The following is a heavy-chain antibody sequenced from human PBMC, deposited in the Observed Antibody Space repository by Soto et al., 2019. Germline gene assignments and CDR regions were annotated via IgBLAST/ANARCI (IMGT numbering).Heavy chain of an antibody. J-gene: IGHJ5*02. CDR3: ARVMEGGPFSWFDP. D-gene: IGHD2-8*01. CDR1: GASIPSNNW. CDR2: IYHGGNT. Sequence: SETLSLTCDVSGASIPSNNWWGWLRQAPGRGLEWLGEIYHGGNTRYNLSLKSRVTISVDTSKDQFSLQLTSVTAADTAVYYCARVMEGGPFSWFDPWGQGTLVTVSS. V-gene: IGHV4-4*02.